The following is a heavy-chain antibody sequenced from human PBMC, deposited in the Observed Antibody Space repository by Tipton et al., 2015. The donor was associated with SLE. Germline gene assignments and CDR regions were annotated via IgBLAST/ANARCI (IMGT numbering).Heavy chain of an antibody. CDR2: IYSGGST. V-gene: IGHV3-66*02. Sequence: GSLRLSCAASGFTVSSNYMSWVRQAPGKGLEWVSVIYSGGSTYYADSVKGRFTISRDNSKNTLYLQMNSLRAEDTAVYYCARDLGYSSSWLDYWGQGTLVTVSS. CDR1: GFTVSSNY. D-gene: IGHD6-13*01. J-gene: IGHJ4*02. CDR3: ARDLGYSSSWLDY.